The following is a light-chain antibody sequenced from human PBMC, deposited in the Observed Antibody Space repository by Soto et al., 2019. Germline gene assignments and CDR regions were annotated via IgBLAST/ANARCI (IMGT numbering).Light chain of an antibody. CDR3: QQYASYSPT. CDR1: QSINNR. Sequence: DIQMTQSPSTLSASVGDRVTITCRASQSINNRLAWYQLKPGKAPKLLIYDASTLESGVPSGFSGSGSGTEFTLTISSLQPDDFATYYCQQYASYSPTVGQGTKVGIK. J-gene: IGKJ1*01. CDR2: DAS. V-gene: IGKV1-5*01.